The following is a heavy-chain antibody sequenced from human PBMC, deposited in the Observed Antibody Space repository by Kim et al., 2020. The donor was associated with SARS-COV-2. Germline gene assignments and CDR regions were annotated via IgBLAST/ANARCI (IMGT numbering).Heavy chain of an antibody. CDR2: LDPRASYT. CDR3: ARGEGGQPYYFDY. D-gene: IGHD2-15*01. Sequence: GESLKISCKGSGYSFTSYWISWVRQMPGKCLAWLGRLDPRASYTNYSPSFQGHVTISADKSISTAYLQWSSLKASDTAMYYCARGEGGQPYYFDYWGQGTLVTVSS. CDR1: GYSFTSYW. V-gene: IGHV5-10-1*01. J-gene: IGHJ4*02.